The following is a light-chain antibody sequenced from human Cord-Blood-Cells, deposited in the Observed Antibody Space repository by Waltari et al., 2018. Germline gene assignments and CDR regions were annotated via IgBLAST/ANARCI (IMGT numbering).Light chain of an antibody. Sequence: QSVLTQPPSVSEAPRQRVTISCSGSSPNIGNNAVTCYQQLPGKAPKLLIYYDDLLPSGVSDRFSGSKSGTSASLAISGLQSEDEADYYCAAWDDSLNGPVFGGGTKLTVL. CDR1: SPNIGNNA. J-gene: IGLJ3*02. V-gene: IGLV1-36*01. CDR3: AAWDDSLNGPV. CDR2: YDD.